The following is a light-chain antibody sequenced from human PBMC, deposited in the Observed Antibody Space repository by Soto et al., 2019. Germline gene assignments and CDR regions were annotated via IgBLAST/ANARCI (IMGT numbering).Light chain of an antibody. Sequence: DIQLTQSPSFLSASVGDRVTITCRASRGISSYLAWYPQKPGKAPKLLIYAASTLQTGVPSRFSGSGAGTEFTLTISSLQPEDFETDYCQQLNSYIITFGQGSRLEIK. CDR3: QQLNSYIIT. V-gene: IGKV1-9*01. CDR1: RGISSY. CDR2: AAS. J-gene: IGKJ5*01.